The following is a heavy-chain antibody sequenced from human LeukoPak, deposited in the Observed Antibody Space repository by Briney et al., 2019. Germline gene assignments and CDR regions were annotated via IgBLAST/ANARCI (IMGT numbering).Heavy chain of an antibody. CDR1: GGTFSSYA. J-gene: IGHJ4*02. V-gene: IGHV1-69*06. CDR3: ARGRSGYDSVDY. Sequence: SVKLSCKASGGTFSSYAISWVRQAPGQGLEWMGGIIPIFGTANYAQKFQGRVTITADKSTSTAYMELSSLRSEDTAVYYCARGRSGYDSVDYWGQGTLVTVSS. CDR2: IIPIFGTA. D-gene: IGHD5-12*01.